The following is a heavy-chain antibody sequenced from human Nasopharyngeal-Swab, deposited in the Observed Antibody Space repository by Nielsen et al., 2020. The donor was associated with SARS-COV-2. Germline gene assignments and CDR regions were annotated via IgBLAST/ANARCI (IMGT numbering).Heavy chain of an antibody. CDR1: GGSVSSGSYY. D-gene: IGHD2-15*01. V-gene: IGHV4-61*01. Sequence: SGTLSLTCTVSGGSVSSGSYYWSWIRQPPGKGLEWIGYIYYSGSTNYNPSLKSRVTISVDTSKNQFSLKLSSVTAADTAVYYCARADGRFVNWFDPWGQGTLVTVSS. J-gene: IGHJ5*02. CDR2: IYYSGST. CDR3: ARADGRFVNWFDP.